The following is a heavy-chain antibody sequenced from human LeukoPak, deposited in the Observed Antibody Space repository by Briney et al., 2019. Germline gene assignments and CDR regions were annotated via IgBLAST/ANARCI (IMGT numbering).Heavy chain of an antibody. V-gene: IGHV4-61*02. J-gene: IGHJ5*02. CDR1: GGSISSGSYY. D-gene: IGHD4-23*01. CDR2: IYTSGST. Sequence: SETLSLTCTVSGGSISSGSYYWSWIRQPAGKGLEWIGRIYTSGSTNYNPSLKSRVTTSVDTSKNQFSLKLSSVTAADTAVYYCSRDGGSKPDYGGNYWFDPWGQGTLVTVSS. CDR3: SRDGGSKPDYGGNYWFDP.